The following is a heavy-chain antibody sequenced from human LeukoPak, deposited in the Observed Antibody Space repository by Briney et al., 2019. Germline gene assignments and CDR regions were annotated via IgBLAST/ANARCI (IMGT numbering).Heavy chain of an antibody. J-gene: IGHJ6*03. CDR2: IYSGGST. D-gene: IGHD3-22*01. Sequence: GGSLRLSCAASGFTVSSNYMSWVRQAPGKGLEWVSVIYSGGSTYYADSVKGRFTISRDNSKNTLYLQMNSLRAEDTAVYYCARGLPEYYYDSSGYYSYYYYYMDVWGKGTTVTVSS. CDR3: ARGLPEYYYDSSGYYSYYYYYMDV. V-gene: IGHV3-66*01. CDR1: GFTVSSNY.